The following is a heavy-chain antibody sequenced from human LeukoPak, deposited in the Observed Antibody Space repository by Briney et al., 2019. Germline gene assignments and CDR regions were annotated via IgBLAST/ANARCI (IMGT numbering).Heavy chain of an antibody. D-gene: IGHD3-16*01. J-gene: IGHJ4*02. CDR3: ARVGLGGSDY. V-gene: IGHV3-7*01. Sequence: GGSLRLSCAASGFTFSTYWMSWVRQAPGKGLEWVANIKEDESEKYYVDSVKGRFTISRDNSKNTLYLQMGSLRAEDMAVYYCARVGLGGSDYWGQGTLVTVSS. CDR2: IKEDESEK. CDR1: GFTFSTYW.